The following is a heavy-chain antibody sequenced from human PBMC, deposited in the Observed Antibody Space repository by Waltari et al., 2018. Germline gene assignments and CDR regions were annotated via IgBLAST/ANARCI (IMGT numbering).Heavy chain of an antibody. D-gene: IGHD1-26*01. Sequence: QVQLVQSGAEVKQPGASVKVSCKASGGTFGPYALTWVRQAPGQGLEWMGGVIPIFGTPNYAPKFQGRVTVSADPSTSTAYLEVRRLKSEDTAVYYCAKREIGYAFDIWGHGTMVTVSS. CDR1: GGTFGPYA. J-gene: IGHJ3*02. CDR2: VIPIFGTP. V-gene: IGHV1-69*12. CDR3: AKREIGYAFDI.